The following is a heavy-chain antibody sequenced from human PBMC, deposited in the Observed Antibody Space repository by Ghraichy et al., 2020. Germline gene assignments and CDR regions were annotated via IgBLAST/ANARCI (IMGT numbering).Heavy chain of an antibody. J-gene: IGHJ4*02. D-gene: IGHD2-2*01. Sequence: GGSLRLSCAASGFIFSYYGMHWVRQAQGKGLEWVAFIRYDGSDLYYADSVKGRFTISRDSSKNTLYLQMNSLRTEDTAVYYCGKDRSSIVVVPAAGTVFDYWGQGTLVTVSS. CDR1: GFIFSYYG. CDR3: GKDRSSIVVVPAAGTVFDY. CDR2: IRYDGSDL. V-gene: IGHV3-30*02.